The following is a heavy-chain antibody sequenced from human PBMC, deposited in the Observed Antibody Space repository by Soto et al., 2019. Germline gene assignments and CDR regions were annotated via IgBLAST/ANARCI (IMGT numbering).Heavy chain of an antibody. J-gene: IGHJ5*02. D-gene: IGHD3-22*01. CDR1: GGSISSSSYY. CDR3: ARDYYDSSGS. V-gene: IGHV4-39*02. Sequence: SETLSLTCTVSGGSISSSSYYWGWIRQPPGKGLEWIGSIYYSGSTYYNPSLKSRVTISVDTSKNQFSLKLGSVTAADTAVYYCARDYYDSSGSWGQGTLVTVSS. CDR2: IYYSGST.